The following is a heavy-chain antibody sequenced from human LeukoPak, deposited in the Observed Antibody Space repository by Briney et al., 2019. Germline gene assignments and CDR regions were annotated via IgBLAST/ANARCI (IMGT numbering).Heavy chain of an antibody. CDR3: ARDHWSHYYGSGGENYFDP. D-gene: IGHD3-10*01. Sequence: ASVKVSCKASGYTFTMYGISWVRQAPGQGLEWMGWISGFNAYTNYAQKLQGRVTMTTDTSTSTAYMEVRGLRSDDTAVYYCARDHWSHYYGSGGENYFDPCGEGTLLTVSS. CDR2: ISGFNAYT. V-gene: IGHV1-18*01. J-gene: IGHJ5*02. CDR1: GYTFTMYG.